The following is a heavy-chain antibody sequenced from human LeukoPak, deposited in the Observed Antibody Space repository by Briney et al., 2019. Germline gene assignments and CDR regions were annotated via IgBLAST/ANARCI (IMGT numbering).Heavy chain of an antibody. D-gene: IGHD3-22*01. Sequence: GGSLRLSCAASGFTFSSYSMNWVRQAPGKGLEWDSGISGSGGSTYYADSVKGRFTISRDNSKNTLFLQMNSLRAEDTALYYCAKGSYYDNSRYYYFDYWGQGTLVTVSS. CDR2: ISGSGGST. CDR3: AKGSYYDNSRYYYFDY. V-gene: IGHV3-23*01. CDR1: GFTFSSYS. J-gene: IGHJ4*02.